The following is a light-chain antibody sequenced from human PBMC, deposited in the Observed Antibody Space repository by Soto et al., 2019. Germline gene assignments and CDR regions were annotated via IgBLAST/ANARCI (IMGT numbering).Light chain of an antibody. CDR1: SSDVGDYYY. V-gene: IGLV2-14*01. Sequence: QSALTQPASVSGSPGQSITISCSGTSSDVGDYYYVSWYQQHPDKAPKLLIYGVTDRPSGVSHRFSGSRSDSTASLTISGLQAEDEADYYCSSYTSSSTVIFGGGTKLTVL. CDR2: GVT. J-gene: IGLJ2*01. CDR3: SSYTSSSTVI.